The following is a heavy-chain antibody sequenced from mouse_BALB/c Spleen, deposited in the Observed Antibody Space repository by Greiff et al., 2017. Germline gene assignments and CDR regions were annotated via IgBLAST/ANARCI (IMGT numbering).Heavy chain of an antibody. Sequence: EVKLMESGPELEKPGASVKISCKASGYSFTGYNMNWVKQSNGKSLEWIGNIDPYYGGTSYNQKFKGKATLTVDKSSSTAYMQLKSLTSEDSAVYYCARHYGSSWAMDYWGQGTSVTVSS. CDR2: IDPYYGGT. J-gene: IGHJ4*01. CDR3: ARHYGSSWAMDY. D-gene: IGHD1-1*01. CDR1: GYSFTGYN. V-gene: IGHV1-39*01.